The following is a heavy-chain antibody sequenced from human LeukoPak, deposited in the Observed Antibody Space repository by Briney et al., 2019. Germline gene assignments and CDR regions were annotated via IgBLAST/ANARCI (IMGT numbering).Heavy chain of an antibody. CDR2: ISGSGGST. CDR3: ARIGSGSYYNLNNWFDP. Sequence: GGSLRLSCAASGFTFSSYAMSWVRQAPGKGLEWVSAISGSGGSTYYADSVKGRFTISRDNSKNTLYLQMNSLRAEDTAVYYCARIGSGSYYNLNNWFDPWGQGTLVTVSS. V-gene: IGHV3-23*01. CDR1: GFTFSSYA. J-gene: IGHJ5*02. D-gene: IGHD3-10*01.